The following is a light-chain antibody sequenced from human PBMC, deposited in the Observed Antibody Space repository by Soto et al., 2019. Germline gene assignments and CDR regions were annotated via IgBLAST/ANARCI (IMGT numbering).Light chain of an antibody. V-gene: IGKV3-20*01. Sequence: VLTQSPGNLSLSPGERATLSCRASQSVSSSNLAWYQKKPGQAPRVLIYGASTRATGIPDRFSGSGSGSDLTLTISRLEPEDFAMYYCQQYDSPPYTFGQGTNLEIK. CDR3: QQYDSPPYT. J-gene: IGKJ2*01. CDR1: QSVSSSN. CDR2: GAS.